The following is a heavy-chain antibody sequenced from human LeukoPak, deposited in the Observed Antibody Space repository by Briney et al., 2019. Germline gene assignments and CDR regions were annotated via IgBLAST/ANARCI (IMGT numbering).Heavy chain of an antibody. CDR2: ISYHARDQ. J-gene: IGHJ4*02. CDR1: GFTFSDHA. D-gene: IGHD2-8*01. CDR3: AAQPCINGICYLDY. Sequence: PGGSLRLSCTASGFTFSDHAMHWVRQAPGKGLEWVTVISYHARDQFYADSVKGRFTVSRDNSRNILYLQMNSLRAEDSAVYYCAAQPCINGICYLDYWGQGALVTVPS. V-gene: IGHV3-30*04.